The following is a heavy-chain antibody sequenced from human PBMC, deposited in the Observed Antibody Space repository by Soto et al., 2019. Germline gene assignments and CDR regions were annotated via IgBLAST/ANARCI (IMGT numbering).Heavy chain of an antibody. J-gene: IGHJ6*02. CDR1: GYNFANYW. CDR2: ICPGDSDS. D-gene: IGHD3-10*01. V-gene: IGHV5-51*01. CDR3: ARPRSGSYRLDYYGMDV. Sequence: GESLKISCKGSGYNFANYWIAWVRQMPGKGLEWMGIICPGDSDSRYSPSFQGQVTISADKSINTAYLQWRSLRASDTAMYYCARPRSGSYRLDYYGMDVWGQGTTVTVSS.